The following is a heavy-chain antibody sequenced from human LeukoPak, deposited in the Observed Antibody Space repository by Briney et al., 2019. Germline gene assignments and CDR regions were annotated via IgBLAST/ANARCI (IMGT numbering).Heavy chain of an antibody. D-gene: IGHD5-18*01. J-gene: IGHJ5*02. CDR1: GGSIGSYY. Sequence: SETLSLTCTVSGGSIGSYYWSWIRQHPGKGLEWIGYIHYNGNTYYNPSLKSRVTISVDTSKNQFSLKLSSVTAADTAVFCCARGAMGGANWFDPWGQGTLVTVSS. CDR3: ARGAMGGANWFDP. V-gene: IGHV4-31*03. CDR2: IHYNGNT.